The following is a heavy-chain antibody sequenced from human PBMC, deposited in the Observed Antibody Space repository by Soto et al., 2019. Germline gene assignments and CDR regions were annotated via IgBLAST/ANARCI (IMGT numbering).Heavy chain of an antibody. Sequence: SETLSLTCAVYGGSFSGYYWSWIRQPPGKGLEWIGEINHSGSTNYNPSLKSRVTISVDTSKNRFSLKLSSVTAADTAVYYCARGGVAVAGSAYYGMDVWCQGTTFTVSS. CDR3: ARGGVAVAGSAYYGMDV. V-gene: IGHV4-34*01. CDR2: INHSGST. J-gene: IGHJ6*02. CDR1: GGSFSGYY. D-gene: IGHD6-19*01.